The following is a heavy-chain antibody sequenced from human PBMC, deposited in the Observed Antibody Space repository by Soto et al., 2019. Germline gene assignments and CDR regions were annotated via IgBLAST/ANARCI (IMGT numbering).Heavy chain of an antibody. CDR3: ARRLTPSVTAMGY. Sequence: QLVESGGGVVRPGTSLRLSCTASGFPFGSRAMHWVRQAPGKGLEWVAIISYDGKSSYYSAPVKGRFFISRDNSQNTVLLQMSSLGPEDTAVYYCARRLTPSVTAMGYWGQGTLVTVSS. V-gene: IGHV3-30*04. CDR2: ISYDGKSS. D-gene: IGHD2-21*02. CDR1: GFPFGSRA. J-gene: IGHJ4*02.